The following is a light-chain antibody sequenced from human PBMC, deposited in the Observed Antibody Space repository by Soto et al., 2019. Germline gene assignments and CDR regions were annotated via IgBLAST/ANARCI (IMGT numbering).Light chain of an antibody. CDR1: QSVSSY. CDR3: QQRSNLAPT. J-gene: IGKJ3*01. Sequence: EIVLTQSPATLSLSPGERATLSCRASQSVSSYLAWYQQKPGQAPRLLIYDASNRATGIPARFSGSGSGTDFTLTISSLEPEDFAVYYCQQRSNLAPTFGPGTKVDI. CDR2: DAS. V-gene: IGKV3-11*01.